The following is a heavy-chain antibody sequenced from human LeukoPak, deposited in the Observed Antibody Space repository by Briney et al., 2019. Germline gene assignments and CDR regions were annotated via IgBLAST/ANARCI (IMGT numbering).Heavy chain of an antibody. J-gene: IGHJ1*01. CDR3: ARGGYSSGWDSAEYFQH. V-gene: IGHV3-7*03. Sequence: GGSLRLSCVASGFTFSNYWMQWVRQAPGKGLEWVANIKQDGGEKYYVDSVKGRFTISRDNAKDSLYLQMNSLRAEDTAVYYCARGGYSSGWDSAEYFQHWGQGTLVTVSS. CDR2: IKQDGGEK. D-gene: IGHD6-19*01. CDR1: GFTFSNYW.